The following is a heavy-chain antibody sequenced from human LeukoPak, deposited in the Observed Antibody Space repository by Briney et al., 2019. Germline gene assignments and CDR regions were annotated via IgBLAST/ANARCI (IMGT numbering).Heavy chain of an antibody. J-gene: IGHJ3*02. Sequence: AETLSLACTVSGGSINAYYWSWIRQPPGKGLEWIAYVRDNGENNYNPSLKSRGVISVDDANNHISHTVNYLTAADTAIYYCARQPANTAAFDIWGLGTMVTVSS. D-gene: IGHD5-18*01. CDR1: GGSINAYY. V-gene: IGHV4-59*08. CDR2: VRDNGEN. CDR3: ARQPANTAAFDI.